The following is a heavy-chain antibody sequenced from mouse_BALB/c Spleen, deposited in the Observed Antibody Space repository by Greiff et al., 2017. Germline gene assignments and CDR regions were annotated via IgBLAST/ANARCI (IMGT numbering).Heavy chain of an antibody. D-gene: IGHD2-4*01. CDR1: GFSLTSYG. Sequence: VKLVESGPGLVAPSQSLSITCTVSGFSLTSYGVHWVRQPPGKGLEWLGVIWAGGSTNYNSALMSRLSISKDNSKSQVFLKMNSLQTDDTAMYYCARGGGITTKHYFTLDYWGQGTSVTVSS. CDR2: IWAGGST. J-gene: IGHJ4*01. CDR3: ARGGGITTKHYFTLDY. V-gene: IGHV2-9*02.